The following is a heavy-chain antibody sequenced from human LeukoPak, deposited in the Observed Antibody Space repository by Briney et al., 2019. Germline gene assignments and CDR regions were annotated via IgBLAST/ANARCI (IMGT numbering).Heavy chain of an antibody. J-gene: IGHJ4*02. V-gene: IGHV3-48*03. CDR3: ARGGAVAGLY. Sequence: PGGSLRLSCAVSGFTFSSYEMNWVRQAPGKGLEWVSYISSSGNAVYYPDSVKGRFTISRDNAKNSLYLQMNSLRGEDTAVYYCARGGAVAGLYWGQGTLVTVSS. D-gene: IGHD6-19*01. CDR2: ISSSGNAV. CDR1: GFTFSSYE.